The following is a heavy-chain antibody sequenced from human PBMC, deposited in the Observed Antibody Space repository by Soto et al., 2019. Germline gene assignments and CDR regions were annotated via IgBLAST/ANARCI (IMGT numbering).Heavy chain of an antibody. CDR3: ARDLTKLPRDYYYYGMDV. J-gene: IGHJ6*02. D-gene: IGHD2-15*01. CDR1: GFTFSSYG. Sequence: GGSLRLSCAASGFTFSSYGMHWVRQAPGKGLEWVAVISYDGSNKYYADSVKGRFTISRDNSKNTLYLQMNSLRAEDTAVYYCARDLTKLPRDYYYYGMDVWGQGTTVTVSS. V-gene: IGHV3-30*03. CDR2: ISYDGSNK.